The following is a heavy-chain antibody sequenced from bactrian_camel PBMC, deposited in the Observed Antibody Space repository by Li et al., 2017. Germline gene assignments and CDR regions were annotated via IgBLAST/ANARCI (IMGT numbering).Heavy chain of an antibody. J-gene: IGHJ6*01. V-gene: IGHV3-2*01. D-gene: IGHD4*01. CDR3: AADGDYSHYVPRPFGY. CDR2: IYKDGTKT. CDR1: GFTFSNYY. Sequence: HVQLVESGGALVQPGESLRLSCAGSGFTFSNYYINWVRQAPGKGLEWVSCIYKDGTKTYYADSVKGRFTISQDNAKNTLYLQMNNLRPEDTAVYYCAADGDYSHYVPRPFGYWGQGTQVTVS.